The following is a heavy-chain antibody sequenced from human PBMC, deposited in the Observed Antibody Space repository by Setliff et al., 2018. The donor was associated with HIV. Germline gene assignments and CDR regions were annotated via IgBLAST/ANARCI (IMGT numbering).Heavy chain of an antibody. CDR3: AREEVGRYSSGCYISSDNWFDP. V-gene: IGHV1-2*06. Sequence: ASVKVSCKASGYTFTGYYMHWVRQAPGQGLEWMGRINPNSGGTNYAQKFQGRVTMTRDTSISTAYMELSRLRSDDTAVYYCAREEVGRYSSGCYISSDNWFDPWGQGTLVTVSS. J-gene: IGHJ5*02. CDR1: GYTFTGYY. D-gene: IGHD6-19*01. CDR2: INPNSGGT.